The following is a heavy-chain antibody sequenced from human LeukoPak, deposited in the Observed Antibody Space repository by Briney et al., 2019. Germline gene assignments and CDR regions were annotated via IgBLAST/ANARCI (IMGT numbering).Heavy chain of an antibody. Sequence: PGRSLRLSCAASGFTVSSNYMSWVRQAPGKGLEWVSVIYSGGSTYYADSVKGRFTISRDNSKNTLYLQMNSLRAEDTAVYYCARGAARLHDAFDIWGQGTMVTVSS. V-gene: IGHV3-53*01. CDR3: ARGAARLHDAFDI. D-gene: IGHD2-15*01. CDR1: GFTVSSNY. CDR2: IYSGGST. J-gene: IGHJ3*02.